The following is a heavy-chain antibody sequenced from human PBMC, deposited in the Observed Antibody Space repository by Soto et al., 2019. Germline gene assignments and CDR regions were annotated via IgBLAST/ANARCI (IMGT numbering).Heavy chain of an antibody. CDR2: IYYSGST. J-gene: IGHJ3*02. V-gene: IGHV4-31*03. CDR1: GGSISSGGYY. Sequence: LSLTCTVSGGSISSGGYYWSWIRQHPGKGLEWIGYIYYSGSTYYNPSLKSRVTISVDTSKNQFSLKLSSVTAADTAVYYCASAGVVTARDAFDIWGQGTMVTVSS. D-gene: IGHD2-21*02. CDR3: ASAGVVTARDAFDI.